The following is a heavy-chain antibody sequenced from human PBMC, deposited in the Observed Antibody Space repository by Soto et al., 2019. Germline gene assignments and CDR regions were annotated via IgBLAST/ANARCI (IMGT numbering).Heavy chain of an antibody. J-gene: IGHJ6*02. Sequence: GASVKVSCKASGYTFTGYYMHWVRQAPGQGLEWMGWINPNSGGTNYAQKFQGWVTMTRDTSISTAYMELSRLRSDDTAVYYCASSTAANKPPYYYYGMDVWGQGTTVTASS. CDR3: ASSTAANKPPYYYYGMDV. CDR1: GYTFTGYY. V-gene: IGHV1-2*04. D-gene: IGHD2-2*01. CDR2: INPNSGGT.